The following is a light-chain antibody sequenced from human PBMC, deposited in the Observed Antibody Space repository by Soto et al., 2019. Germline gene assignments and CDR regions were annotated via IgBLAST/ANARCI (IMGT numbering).Light chain of an antibody. V-gene: IGLV2-14*01. CDR2: VVS. CDR3: SLYTSSDTPYV. Sequence: QSALTQPASVSGSPGQSITISCTGTSSDVGAYDYVSWYQQHPDKAPKLIIYVVSNRPSGVSNRFSASKSGNTASLTISGLQAEDEADCYCSLYTSSDTPYVFGTGTKVTVL. J-gene: IGLJ1*01. CDR1: SSDVGAYDY.